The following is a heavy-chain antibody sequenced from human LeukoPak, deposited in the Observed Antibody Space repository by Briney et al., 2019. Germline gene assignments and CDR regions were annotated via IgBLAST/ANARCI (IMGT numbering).Heavy chain of an antibody. J-gene: IGHJ6*02. CDR3: AKDVTYHLYYYYGMDV. D-gene: IGHD2-2*01. CDR1: GFTFSNYG. CDR2: IYFDGTNK. Sequence: GGSLRLSCAASGFTFSNYGIHWVRQAPGKGLEWVAVIYFDGTNKYYADSVKGRFTISRDNSKNTLYLQMNSLRGEDTAVYYCAKDVTYHLYYYYGMDVWGQGTTVTVSS. V-gene: IGHV3-30*18.